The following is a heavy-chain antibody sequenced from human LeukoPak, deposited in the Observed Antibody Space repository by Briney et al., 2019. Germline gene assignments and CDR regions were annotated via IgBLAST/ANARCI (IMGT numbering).Heavy chain of an antibody. V-gene: IGHV3-21*01. CDR2: ISSSMCYR. J-gene: IGHJ6*03. CDR3: ARDYSEYYYYYYMDV. CDR1: GFTFSRYS. D-gene: IGHD2-15*01. Sequence: GGALRLSCAASGFTFSRYSMNWVGQAPGKGVERVSSISSSMCYRYYADSVKGRFTISRDNAKNSLYLQMNSLRAEDTAVYYCARDYSEYYYYYYMDVWGKGTTVTVSS.